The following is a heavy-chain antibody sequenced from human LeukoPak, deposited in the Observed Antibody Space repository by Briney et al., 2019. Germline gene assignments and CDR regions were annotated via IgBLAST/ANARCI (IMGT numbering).Heavy chain of an antibody. CDR1: GYTFTSYG. CDR2: ISAYNGNT. Sequence: VSVKVSCKASGYTFTSYGISWVRQAPGQGLEWMGWISAYNGNTNYAQKLQGRVTMTTDTSTSTAYMELRSLRSDDTAVYYCARGYDYVWGSYRYNWFDPWGQGTLVTVSS. D-gene: IGHD3-16*02. CDR3: ARGYDYVWGSYRYNWFDP. J-gene: IGHJ5*02. V-gene: IGHV1-18*01.